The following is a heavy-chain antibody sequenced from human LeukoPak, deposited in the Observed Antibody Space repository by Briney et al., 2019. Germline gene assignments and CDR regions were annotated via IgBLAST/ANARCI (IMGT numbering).Heavy chain of an antibody. CDR2: ISYDGSKK. J-gene: IGHJ3*02. Sequence: GGSLRLSCAASGVTFSSYAMHWGRQAPGKGLERGADISYDGSKKYCAVSVKGRFTISRDNSKNTLYLQMNSLRAEDTAVYYCARDQGSGWSPDAFDIWGQGTMVTVSS. V-gene: IGHV3-30*04. CDR3: ARDQGSGWSPDAFDI. CDR1: GVTFSSYA. D-gene: IGHD6-19*01.